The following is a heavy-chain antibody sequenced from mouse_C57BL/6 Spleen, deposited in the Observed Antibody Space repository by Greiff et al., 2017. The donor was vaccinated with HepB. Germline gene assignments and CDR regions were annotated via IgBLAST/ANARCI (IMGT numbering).Heavy chain of an antibody. J-gene: IGHJ2*01. CDR2: IRSKSNNYAT. CDR3: VRHHWDYGDFEY. V-gene: IGHV10-1*01. CDR1: GFSFNTYA. D-gene: IGHD2-4*01. Sequence: EVQGVESGGGLVQPKGSLKLSCAASGFSFNTYAMNWVRQAPGKGLEWVARIRSKSNNYATYYADSVKDRFTISRDDSESMLYLQMNNLKTEDTAMYYCVRHHWDYGDFEYWGQGTTLTVSS.